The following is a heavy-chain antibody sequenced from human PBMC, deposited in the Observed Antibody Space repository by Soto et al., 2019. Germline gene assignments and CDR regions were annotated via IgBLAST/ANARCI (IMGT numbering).Heavy chain of an antibody. Sequence: QVQLQESGPGLVKPSGTLSLTCAVSSGSISSSNWWSWVRQPPGKGLEWIGEIYHSGSTNYNPSLKSRVTISVVKSKNQFSLKLSSVTAADTAVYYCARGVLAVAGAQGGYYFDYWGQGTLVTVSS. CDR2: IYHSGST. D-gene: IGHD6-19*01. J-gene: IGHJ4*02. V-gene: IGHV4-4*02. CDR1: SGSISSSNW. CDR3: ARGVLAVAGAQGGYYFDY.